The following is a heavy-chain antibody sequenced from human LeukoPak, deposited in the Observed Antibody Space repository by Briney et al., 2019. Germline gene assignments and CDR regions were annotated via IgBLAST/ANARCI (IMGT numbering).Heavy chain of an antibody. CDR1: GFTFSSYA. J-gene: IGHJ4*02. CDR3: AKSRDGYPGKH. CDR2: ISGSGGST. V-gene: IGHV3-23*01. D-gene: IGHD5-24*01. Sequence: GGSLRLSCAASGFTFSSYAMSWVRQAPGKGLEWVSAISGSGGSTYYADSVNGRFTISRDNSKNTLYLQMNSLRAEDTAVYYCAKSRDGYPGKHWGQGTLVTVSS.